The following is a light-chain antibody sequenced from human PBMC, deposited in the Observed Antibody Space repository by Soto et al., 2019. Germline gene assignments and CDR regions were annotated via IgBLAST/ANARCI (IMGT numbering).Light chain of an antibody. Sequence: QSVLTQPPSVSAAPGQKVTISCSGSSSNIAEEYVSWYQQVPGATPKLLILNTVQRPSGVPDRFSGSKSGTSASLAITGLQAEDEADYYCQSYDSSLSGSNVVFGGGTKLTVL. CDR2: NTV. CDR1: SSNIAEEY. J-gene: IGLJ2*01. CDR3: QSYDSSLSGSNVV. V-gene: IGLV1-51*01.